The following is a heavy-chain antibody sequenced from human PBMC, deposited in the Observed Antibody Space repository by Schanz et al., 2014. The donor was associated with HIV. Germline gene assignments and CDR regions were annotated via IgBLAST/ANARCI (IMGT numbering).Heavy chain of an antibody. V-gene: IGHV3-74*01. CDR3: AKDMRNYYEWGDWFDP. Sequence: EVQLVESGGGLVQPGGSLRLSCAASGFTFSNYWMHWVRQVPGKGRVWVSRISRDGKTANKADSVKGRFTISRDNSKNTLYLQMNSLRVEDTAVYYCAKDMRNYYEWGDWFDPWGQGTLVTVSS. CDR2: ISRDGKTA. D-gene: IGHD3-22*01. J-gene: IGHJ5*02. CDR1: GFTFSNYW.